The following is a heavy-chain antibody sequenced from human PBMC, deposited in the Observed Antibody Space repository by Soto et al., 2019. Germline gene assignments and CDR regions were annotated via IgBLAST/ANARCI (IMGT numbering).Heavy chain of an antibody. CDR1: GYTFTGYY. J-gene: IGHJ4*02. CDR2: INPNSGGT. Sequence: VASVKVSCKASGYTFTGYYMHWVRQAPGQGLEWMGWINPNSGGTNYAQKFQGRVTMTRDTSTSTAYMELSRLRSDDTAVYYCARVPQATVVTPGYFDYWGQGTLVTVSS. D-gene: IGHD4-17*01. CDR3: ARVPQATVVTPGYFDY. V-gene: IGHV1-2*02.